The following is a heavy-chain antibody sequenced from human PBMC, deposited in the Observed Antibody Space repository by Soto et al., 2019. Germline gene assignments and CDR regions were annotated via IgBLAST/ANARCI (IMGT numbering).Heavy chain of an antibody. V-gene: IGHV3-9*01. D-gene: IGHD3-9*01. CDR1: GFTFDDYA. CDR2: ISWNSGNK. J-gene: IGHJ6*02. Sequence: HPGGSLRLSCAASGFTFDDYAMHWVRQAPRKGLEWVSGISWNSGNKVYADSVKGRFTISRDNAKNFLYLQMNSLRAEDTALYYCAKEAGISRYFDWLSHGMDLWGQGTTVTVSS. CDR3: AKEAGISRYFDWLSHGMDL.